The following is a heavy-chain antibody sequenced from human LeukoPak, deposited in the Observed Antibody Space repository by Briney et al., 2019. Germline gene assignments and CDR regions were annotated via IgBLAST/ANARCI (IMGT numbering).Heavy chain of an antibody. CDR1: GFIVSSNY. CDR3: TTHPYYDYVWGSYIDY. Sequence: GGSLRLSCVASGFIVSSNYMSWVRQAPGKGLEWISIIYSGGTAFYADSVKGRFTISRDNSKNTLYLQMNSLKTEDTAVYYCTTHPYYDYVWGSYIDYWGQGTLVTVSS. CDR2: IYSGGTA. D-gene: IGHD3-16*01. V-gene: IGHV3-53*01. J-gene: IGHJ4*02.